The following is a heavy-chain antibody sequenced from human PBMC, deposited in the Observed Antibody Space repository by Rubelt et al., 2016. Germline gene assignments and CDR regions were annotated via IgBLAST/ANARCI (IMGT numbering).Heavy chain of an antibody. D-gene: IGHD2-21*01. Sequence: EVQLLESGGDLGQPGGSLRLSCAASGFTFSSYWMHWVRQAPGKGLVWVSRIDSDGSSTSYADSVKGRFTISRDNSENTLHLQMNSLRAEDTAVYYCAKVWWAQRGFDYWGQGALVTVSS. J-gene: IGHJ4*02. CDR3: AKVWWAQRGFDY. CDR2: IDSDGSST. V-gene: IGHV3-74*02. CDR1: GFTFSSYW.